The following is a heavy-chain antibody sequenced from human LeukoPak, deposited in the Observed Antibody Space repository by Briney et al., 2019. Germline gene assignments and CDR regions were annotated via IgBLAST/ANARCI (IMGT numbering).Heavy chain of an antibody. CDR2: ICDSSRNI. V-gene: IGHV3-11*01. D-gene: IGHD3-22*01. J-gene: IGHJ4*02. CDR1: GFTFTDDY. Sequence: GGSLRLSCAASGFTFTDDYMSWSRPAPGKGRGRVSYICDSSRNIYYADSVKGRLSISRDNDKNSVYLQMNNLGAEDTAVYYCARDRLGDYDHSGYYDKWGQGTLVTVSS. CDR3: ARDRLGDYDHSGYYDK.